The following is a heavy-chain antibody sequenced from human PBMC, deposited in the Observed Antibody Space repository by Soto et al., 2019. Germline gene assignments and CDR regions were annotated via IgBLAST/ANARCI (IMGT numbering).Heavy chain of an antibody. Sequence: GGSLRLSCAASGFTFDDYAMHWVRQAPGKGLEWVSGISWNSGSIGYADSVKGRFTISRDNAKNSLYLRMNSLTPEDTAFYYCAKATAYSTSSAFDYWGQGTLVTVSS. CDR1: GFTFDDYA. V-gene: IGHV3-9*01. CDR2: ISWNSGSI. D-gene: IGHD6-6*01. CDR3: AKATAYSTSSAFDY. J-gene: IGHJ4*02.